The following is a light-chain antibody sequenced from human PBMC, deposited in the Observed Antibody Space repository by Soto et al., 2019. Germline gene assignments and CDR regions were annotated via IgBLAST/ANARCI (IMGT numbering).Light chain of an antibody. CDR3: QQYGSYPWT. Sequence: DIQMTQSPSTLSASIGDRVTITCRASQSLSGWLAWYQQTPGKAPKLLISDAFRLESGVPSRFRGSGSGTEFTLTISSLQPGGSATYYCQQYGSYPWTLGRGTKVDSK. V-gene: IGKV1-5*01. CDR1: QSLSGW. J-gene: IGKJ1*01. CDR2: DAF.